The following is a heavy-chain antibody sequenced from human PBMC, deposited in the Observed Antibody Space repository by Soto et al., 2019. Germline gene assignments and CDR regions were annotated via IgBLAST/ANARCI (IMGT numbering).Heavy chain of an antibody. CDR2: INHSGST. D-gene: IGHD2-15*01. Sequence: SETLSLTCAVYGGSFSGYYWSWIRQPPGKGLEWIGEINHSGSTNYNPSLKSRVTISVDTSKNQFSLKLSSVTAADTAVYYCARWGGYCSGGSCYSGGYYYYYYMDVWGKGTTVTVSS. J-gene: IGHJ6*03. CDR3: ARWGGYCSGGSCYSGGYYYYYYMDV. CDR1: GGSFSGYY. V-gene: IGHV4-34*01.